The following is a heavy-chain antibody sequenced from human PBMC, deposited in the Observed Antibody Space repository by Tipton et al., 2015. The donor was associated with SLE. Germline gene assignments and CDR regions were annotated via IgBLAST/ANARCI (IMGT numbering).Heavy chain of an antibody. Sequence: QSGPEVKKPGASVKVSCKASGYTFTNYDINWVRQATGQGLEWMGWMNPNSGNTGCAQKFQGRVTMTRNTSISTAYMELRTLRYEDTAVYYCARGSVIGTGSFGVDVWGQGTTVIVSS. CDR3: ARGSVIGTGSFGVDV. CDR1: GYTFTNYD. J-gene: IGHJ6*02. D-gene: IGHD3/OR15-3a*01. CDR2: MNPNSGNT. V-gene: IGHV1-8*01.